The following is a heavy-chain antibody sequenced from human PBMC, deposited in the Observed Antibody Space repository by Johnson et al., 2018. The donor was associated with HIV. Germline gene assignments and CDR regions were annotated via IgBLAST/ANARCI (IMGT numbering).Heavy chain of an antibody. D-gene: IGHD6-19*01. CDR2: IWYDGSNK. CDR1: GFTFSSYG. Sequence: QVQLVESGGGVVQPGRSLRLSCAASGFTFSSYGMHWVRQAAGKGLEWVAVIWYDGSNKYYADSVKGRFTISRDNSKNTLYLQMNSLRVEDTAVYYCARAVARGQWLATGYIWGQGTMVTVSS. CDR3: ARAVARGQWLATGYI. V-gene: IGHV3-33*01. J-gene: IGHJ3*02.